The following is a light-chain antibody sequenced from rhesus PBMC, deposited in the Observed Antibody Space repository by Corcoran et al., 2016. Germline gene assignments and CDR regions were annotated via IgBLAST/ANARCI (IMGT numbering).Light chain of an antibody. CDR1: QGISSW. CDR3: QQYSSRPPIT. V-gene: IGKV1-22*01. CDR2: KAS. Sequence: DIQMTQSPSSLSASVGDTVTITCRASQGISSWLAWYQQKPGKAPKLLIYKASSLQSGVPSRFSGSGSGTDFTLPISSLQSEDFATYYCQQYSSRPPITFGPGTKLDIK. J-gene: IGKJ3*01.